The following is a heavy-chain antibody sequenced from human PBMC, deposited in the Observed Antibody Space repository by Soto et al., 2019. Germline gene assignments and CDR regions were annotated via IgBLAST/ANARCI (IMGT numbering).Heavy chain of an antibody. J-gene: IGHJ3*01. CDR3: AKNYFYERGSLHAFDF. CDR1: GFSFYDYA. D-gene: IGHD2-15*01. Sequence: PGWSLRLSCASSGFSFYDYAMPWVWQAPEKGVEWVSGISGSSFTTYYADSVKGRFTISRDNSKNTLSLEMNSLRAEDTAIYYCAKNYFYERGSLHAFDFWAQGTMVTVSS. V-gene: IGHV3-23*01. CDR2: ISGSSFTT.